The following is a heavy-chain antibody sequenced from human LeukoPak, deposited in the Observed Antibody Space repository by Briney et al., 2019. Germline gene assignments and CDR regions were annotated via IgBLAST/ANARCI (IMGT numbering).Heavy chain of an antibody. Sequence: GASVKVSCKASGYTFTNYYMHWVRQAPGQGLEWMGIIYPGNDYTNYAQNFQGRVTMTRDTSTSTVFMELSSLTSDDTAVYYCVRAKQQDFDCWGQGTLVTVSS. D-gene: IGHD6-13*01. J-gene: IGHJ4*02. CDR3: VRAKQQDFDC. V-gene: IGHV1-46*01. CDR1: GYTFTNYY. CDR2: IYPGNDYT.